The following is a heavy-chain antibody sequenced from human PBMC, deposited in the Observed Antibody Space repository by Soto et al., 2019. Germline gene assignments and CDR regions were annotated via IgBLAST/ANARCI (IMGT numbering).Heavy chain of an antibody. D-gene: IGHD6-13*01. CDR1: GYTFTSYG. V-gene: IGHV1-3*01. J-gene: IGHJ5*02. Sequence: ASVKVSCKASGYTFTSYGIHWVRQAPGQRLEWMGWINAANGDTKYSPKFQGRVTITRDTSASTAYMELSSLRSEDTAVYYCVRRHVSATGIDWLDPWGQGTLVTVS. CDR2: INAANGDT. CDR3: VRRHVSATGIDWLDP.